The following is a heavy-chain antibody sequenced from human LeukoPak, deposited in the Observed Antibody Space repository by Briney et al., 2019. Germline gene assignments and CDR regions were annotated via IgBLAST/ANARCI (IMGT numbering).Heavy chain of an antibody. Sequence: SVKVSCKASGGTFSSYAISWVRQAPGQGLEWMGGIIPIFGTANYAQKFQGRVTITTDESTSTAYMELSSLRSEDTAVYYCATAAAYSSSWYNWFDPWGQGTLVTVSS. CDR2: IIPIFGTA. J-gene: IGHJ5*02. V-gene: IGHV1-69*05. CDR1: GGTFSSYA. D-gene: IGHD6-13*01. CDR3: ATAAAYSSSWYNWFDP.